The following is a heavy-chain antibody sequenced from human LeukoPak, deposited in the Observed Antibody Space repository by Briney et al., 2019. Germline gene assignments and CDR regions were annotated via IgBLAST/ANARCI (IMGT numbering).Heavy chain of an antibody. CDR2: INHSGST. J-gene: IGHJ4*02. V-gene: IGHV4-34*01. D-gene: IGHD6-19*01. CDR1: GGSFSGYY. CDR3: ARVIVQAVAGTGSYYFDY. Sequence: SETLSLTCAVYGGSFSGYYWSWIRQPPGKGLEWIAEINHSGSTNYNPSLKSRVTISVDTSKNQFSLKLSSVTAADTAVYYCARVIVQAVAGTGSYYFDYWGQGTLVTVSS.